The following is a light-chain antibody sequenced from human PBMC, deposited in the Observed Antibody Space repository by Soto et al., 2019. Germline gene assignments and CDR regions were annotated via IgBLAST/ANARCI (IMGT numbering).Light chain of an antibody. V-gene: IGLV2-14*01. CDR1: SRDVGGYNY. J-gene: IGLJ1*01. CDR3: SSYTTISTYV. CDR2: DVR. Sequence: QSALTQPASVSGSPGQSITISCTGTSRDVGGYNYVSWYQQHPGKAPKLMIYDVRNRPSGVSNRFSGSKSVNTASLTISGLQAEYEADYYCSSYTTISTYVFGTGTKVTVL.